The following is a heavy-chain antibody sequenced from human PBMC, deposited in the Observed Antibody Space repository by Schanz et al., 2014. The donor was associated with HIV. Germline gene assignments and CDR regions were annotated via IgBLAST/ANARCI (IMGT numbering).Heavy chain of an antibody. Sequence: QVQLVESGGGVVQPGRSLRLSCTASGFTFSSSGMHWVRQAPGKGLEWVAAMWYDESHKGYADSVKGRFTISRDNAKNSLYLQMSSLRYDDTAVYYCAREPSFSGLDVWGQGTTVTVSS. V-gene: IGHV3-33*01. CDR2: MWYDESHK. CDR1: GFTFSSSG. J-gene: IGHJ6*02. CDR3: AREPSFSGLDV. D-gene: IGHD6-6*01.